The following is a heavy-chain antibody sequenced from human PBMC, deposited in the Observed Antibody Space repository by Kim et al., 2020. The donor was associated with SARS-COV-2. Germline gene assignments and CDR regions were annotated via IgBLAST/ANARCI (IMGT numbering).Heavy chain of an antibody. D-gene: IGHD6-13*01. J-gene: IGHJ4*02. CDR2: TYYRSKWYN. Sequence: SQTLSLTCAISGDSVSSNSAAWNWIRQSPSRGLEWLGRTYYRSKWYNDYALSVKSRITINPDTSKNQFSLQLNSVTPEDTAVYYCARAPWGVPWQQLVLGYFDYWGQGTLVTVSS. CDR1: GDSVSSNSAA. CDR3: ARAPWGVPWQQLVLGYFDY. V-gene: IGHV6-1*01.